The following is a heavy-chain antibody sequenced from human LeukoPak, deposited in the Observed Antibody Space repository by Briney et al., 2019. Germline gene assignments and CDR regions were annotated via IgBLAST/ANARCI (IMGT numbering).Heavy chain of an antibody. V-gene: IGHV1-18*01. CDR3: ARDDYGDSKGWFDP. Sequence: ASVKVSCKASGYTFTSYGISWVQQAPGQGLEWMGWISAYNGNTNYAQKLQGRVTMTTDTSTSTAYMELRSLRSDDTAVYFCARDDYGDSKGWFDPWGQGTLVTVSS. CDR1: GYTFTSYG. CDR2: ISAYNGNT. J-gene: IGHJ5*02. D-gene: IGHD4-17*01.